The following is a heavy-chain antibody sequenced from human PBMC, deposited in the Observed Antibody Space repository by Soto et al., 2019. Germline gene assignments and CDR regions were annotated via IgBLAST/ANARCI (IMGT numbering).Heavy chain of an antibody. J-gene: IGHJ6*02. CDR3: AKDRRGFRRYDVMDV. CDR1: GFTFSDFD. V-gene: IGHV1-2*02. CDR2: INPNSGDT. Sequence: ASVKVSCKASGFTFSDFDIHFVRQAPGQGLEWMAWINPNSGDTTYAQKFEDRVTMTSDTSIATAFMELRGLRSDDTAVYFCAKDRRGFRRYDVMDVWGPGTSVTVSS. D-gene: IGHD1-20*01.